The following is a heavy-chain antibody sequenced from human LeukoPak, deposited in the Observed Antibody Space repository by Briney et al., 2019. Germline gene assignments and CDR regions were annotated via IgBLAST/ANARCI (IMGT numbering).Heavy chain of an antibody. V-gene: IGHV4-30-2*01. CDR3: ASGSYYYDSSGYNH. CDR2: IYHSGST. Sequence: SQTLSLTCAVSGGSIGSGGYSWSWIRQPPGKGLEWIGYIYHSGSTYYNPSLKSRVTISVDRSKNQFSLKLSSVTAADTAVYYCASGSYYYDSSGYNHWGQGTLVTVSS. CDR1: GGSIGSGGYS. J-gene: IGHJ5*02. D-gene: IGHD3-22*01.